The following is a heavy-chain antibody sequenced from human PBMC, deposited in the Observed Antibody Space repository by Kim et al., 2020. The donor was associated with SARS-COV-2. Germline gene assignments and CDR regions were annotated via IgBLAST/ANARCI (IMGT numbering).Heavy chain of an antibody. CDR2: T. CDR3: ARGGPTEPFDY. D-gene: IGHD3-16*01. V-gene: IGHV1-46*01. J-gene: IGHJ4*02. Sequence: TSYAQKSQGRVTRTRDTSTSTVYMELSSLRSEDTAVYYCARGGPTEPFDYWGQGTLVTVSS.